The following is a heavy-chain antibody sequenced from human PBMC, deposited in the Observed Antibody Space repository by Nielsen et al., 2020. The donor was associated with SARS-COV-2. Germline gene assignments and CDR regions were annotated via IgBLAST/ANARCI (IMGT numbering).Heavy chain of an antibody. CDR1: GGSISSGGYY. J-gene: IGHJ6*03. Sequence: SETLSLTCTVSGGSISSGGYYWSWIRQHPGKGLEWIGYIYYSGSTYYNPSLKSRVTISVDTSKNQFSLKLSSVTAADTAVYYCARLAYYYDSSGYYYYMDVWGKGTTVTVSS. V-gene: IGHV4-31*03. D-gene: IGHD3-22*01. CDR2: IYYSGST. CDR3: ARLAYYYDSSGYYYYMDV.